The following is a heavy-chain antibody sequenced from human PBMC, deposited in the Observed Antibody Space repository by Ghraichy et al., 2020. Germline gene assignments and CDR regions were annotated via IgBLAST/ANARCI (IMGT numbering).Heavy chain of an antibody. V-gene: IGHV3-21*01. CDR2: ISSSSSYI. J-gene: IGHJ4*02. Sequence: GGSLRLSCAASGFTFSSYSMNWVRQAPGKGLEWVSSISSSSSYIYYADSVKGRFPISRDNAKNSLYLQMNSLRAEDTAVYYCARAGFTVTPDYWGQGTLVTVSS. CDR1: GFTFSSYS. D-gene: IGHD4-17*01. CDR3: ARAGFTVTPDY.